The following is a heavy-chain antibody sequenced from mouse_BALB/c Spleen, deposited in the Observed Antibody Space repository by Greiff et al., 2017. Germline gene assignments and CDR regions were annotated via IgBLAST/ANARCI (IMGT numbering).Heavy chain of an antibody. D-gene: IGHD2-10*01. J-gene: IGHJ4*01. V-gene: IGHV5-6-4*01. Sequence: VQLKESGGGLVKPGGSLKLSCAASGFTFSSYTMSWVRQTPGKRLEWVATISSGGSYTYYPDSVKGRFTISRDNAKNTLYLQMSSLKSEDTAMYYCTRGGAYYGNCDYAMDYWGQGTSVTVSS. CDR3: TRGGAYYGNCDYAMDY. CDR1: GFTFSSYT. CDR2: ISSGGSYT.